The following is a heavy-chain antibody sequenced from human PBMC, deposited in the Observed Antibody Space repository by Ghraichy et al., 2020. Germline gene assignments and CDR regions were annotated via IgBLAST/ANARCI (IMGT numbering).Heavy chain of an antibody. Sequence: GESLNISCAVSGFSVSSNYMSWVRQAPGKGLEWVSVIYSGGGTYYADSVKGRFTISRDNSKNTLYLQMNSLRAEDTAVYYCARSGYSYGPANDYWGQGILVTVSS. V-gene: IGHV3-53*01. CDR2: IYSGGGT. D-gene: IGHD5-18*01. CDR1: GFSVSSNY. CDR3: ARSGYSYGPANDY. J-gene: IGHJ4*02.